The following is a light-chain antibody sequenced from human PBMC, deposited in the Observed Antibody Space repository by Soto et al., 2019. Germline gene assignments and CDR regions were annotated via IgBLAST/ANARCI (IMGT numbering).Light chain of an antibody. J-gene: IGKJ1*01. V-gene: IGKV2-30*01. Sequence: DVVGTQSPLSLAVTLGHPASISCRSSQSIVASDGNTYLKWFQQRPGQSPRRLMYKVSNRDSGIPDRFRGTGSGTDFTLKISRVEAEDIGVYYGMQGTHWHRTVGQGTRVEIK. CDR3: MQGTHWHRT. CDR1: QSIVASDGNTY. CDR2: KVS.